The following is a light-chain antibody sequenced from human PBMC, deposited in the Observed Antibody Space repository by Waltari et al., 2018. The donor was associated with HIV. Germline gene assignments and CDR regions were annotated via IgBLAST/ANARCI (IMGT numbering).Light chain of an antibody. CDR1: QAIGNS. Sequence: DIQMTQFPPSLSASVGARVTITCRATQAIGNSVSWYQQRPGKVPKLLSNGGYIRHRGVASRFSGSGSGTEYTLTISSLQPEDFATYYCHQYFSEPFTFGGGTKVEI. CDR3: HQYFSEPFT. CDR2: GGY. V-gene: IGKV1-NL1*01. J-gene: IGKJ4*01.